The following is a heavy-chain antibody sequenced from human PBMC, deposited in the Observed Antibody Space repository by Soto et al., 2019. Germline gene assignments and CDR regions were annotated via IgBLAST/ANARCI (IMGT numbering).Heavy chain of an antibody. CDR1: GYSFTSYW. CDR3: AREASVGMVRGVNNWFDP. CDR2: IYPGDSDT. J-gene: IGHJ5*02. V-gene: IGHV5-51*01. D-gene: IGHD3-10*01. Sequence: GESLKISCKGSGYSFTSYWIGWVRQMPGKGLEWMGIIYPGDSDTRYSPSFQGQVTISADKSISTAYLQWSSLKASDTAMYYCAREASVGMVRGVNNWFDPWGQGTLVTVSS.